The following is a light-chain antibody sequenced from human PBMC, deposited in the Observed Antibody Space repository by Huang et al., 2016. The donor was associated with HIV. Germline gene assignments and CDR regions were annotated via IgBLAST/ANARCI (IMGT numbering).Light chain of an antibody. V-gene: IGKV3-20*01. Sequence: EIVLTQSPGTLSLSPGERATLSCRASQSVGIYLAWYQQNPGQVPRLLMYGASTRVTGVPDRFSGGGSGTDFTLSISRLEPEDFAVYYCQQYERPPDTFGPGTKVNIK. CDR3: QQYERPPDT. CDR2: GAS. J-gene: IGKJ3*01. CDR1: QSVGIY.